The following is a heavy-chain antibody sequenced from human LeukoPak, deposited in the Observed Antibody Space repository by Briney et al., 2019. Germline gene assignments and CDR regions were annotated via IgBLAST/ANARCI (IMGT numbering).Heavy chain of an antibody. CDR1: GGSFSGYY. V-gene: IGHV4-34*01. Sequence: SETLSLTCAVYGGSFSGYYWSWIRQPPGKGLEWIGEINHSGSTNYNPSLKSRVTISVDTSKNQFSLKLSPVTAADTAVYYCAREPNYYYYYYGMDVWGQGTTVTVSS. CDR2: INHSGST. D-gene: IGHD1-14*01. CDR3: AREPNYYYYYYGMDV. J-gene: IGHJ6*02.